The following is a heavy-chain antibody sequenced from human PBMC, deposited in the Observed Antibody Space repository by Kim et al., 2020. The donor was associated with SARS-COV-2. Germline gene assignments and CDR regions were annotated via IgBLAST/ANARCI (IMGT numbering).Heavy chain of an antibody. CDR3: ATLTLYDSSGYHNFDY. J-gene: IGHJ4*02. V-gene: IGHV4-59*08. D-gene: IGHD3-22*01. Sequence: SETLSLTCTVSGGSISSYYWSWIRQPPGKGLEWIGYTYYSGSTNYNPSLKSRVTISVDTSKNQFSLKLSSVTAADTAVYYCATLTLYDSSGYHNFDYWGQGTLVTVSS. CDR2: TYYSGST. CDR1: GGSISSYY.